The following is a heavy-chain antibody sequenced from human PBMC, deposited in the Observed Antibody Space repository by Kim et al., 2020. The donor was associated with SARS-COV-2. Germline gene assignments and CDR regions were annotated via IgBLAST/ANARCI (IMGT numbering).Heavy chain of an antibody. Sequence: YYADSVKGRFTISRDNAKNSLYLQMNSLRAEDTAVYYCARDSPNLAGTDYWGQGTLVTVSS. J-gene: IGHJ4*02. D-gene: IGHD6-13*01. CDR3: ARDSPNLAGTDY. V-gene: IGHV3-48*03.